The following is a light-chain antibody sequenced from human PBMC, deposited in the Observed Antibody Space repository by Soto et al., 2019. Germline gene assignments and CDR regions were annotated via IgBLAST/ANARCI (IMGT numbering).Light chain of an antibody. J-gene: IGKJ5*01. CDR2: GAS. V-gene: IGKV3-20*01. CDR3: QQYTGPPNT. CDR1: QTVSSNY. Sequence: EIILTHSPDTLSLSPGERATLSCRATQTVSSNYLAWCQQRPGQAPRLLIYGASTRAAGIPDRFSGSGSGTDFTLTITRIEPEDSAVYFCQQYTGPPNTFGQGTRMEIK.